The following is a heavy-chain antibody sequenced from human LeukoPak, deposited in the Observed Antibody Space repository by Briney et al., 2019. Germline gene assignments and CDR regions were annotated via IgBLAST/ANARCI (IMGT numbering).Heavy chain of an antibody. D-gene: IGHD1-26*01. Sequence: TGGSLRLSCAASGFTFSDYYMSWIRQAPGKGLEWVSYISSSGSTIYYADSVKGRFTISRDNAKNSLYLQMNSLRAEDTALYYCAKGGSGFRYDAFDIWGQGTMVTVSS. CDR2: ISSSGSTI. J-gene: IGHJ3*02. CDR3: AKGGSGFRYDAFDI. V-gene: IGHV3-11*01. CDR1: GFTFSDYY.